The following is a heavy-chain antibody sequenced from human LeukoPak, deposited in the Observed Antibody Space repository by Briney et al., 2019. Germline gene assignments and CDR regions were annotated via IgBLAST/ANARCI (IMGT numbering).Heavy chain of an antibody. V-gene: IGHV4-34*01. J-gene: IGHJ4*02. CDR1: GGSFSGYY. CDR3: ARGRYDFWSGYLDYYFDY. Sequence: PSETLSLTCAVYGGSFSGYYWSWIRQPPGKGLEWIGEINHSGSTNYNPSLKSRVTISVDTSKNQFSLKLSSVTAADTAVYYCARGRYDFWSGYLDYYFDYWGQGTLVTVSS. D-gene: IGHD3-3*01. CDR2: INHSGST.